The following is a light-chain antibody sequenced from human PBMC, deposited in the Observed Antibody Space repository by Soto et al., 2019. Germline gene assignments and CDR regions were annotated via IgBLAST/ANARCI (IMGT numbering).Light chain of an antibody. Sequence: EIVLTQSQGILSLSPGARATLSCRASQTVAYTSLAWYQQRPGQAPRLLIYGTSTRATGTPDRFIGSGSGTAFTLTISRLEPEDFAVYYCQQDVTTPRTFGQGTKVE. J-gene: IGKJ1*01. CDR1: QTVAYTS. CDR2: GTS. CDR3: QQDVTTPRT. V-gene: IGKV3-20*01.